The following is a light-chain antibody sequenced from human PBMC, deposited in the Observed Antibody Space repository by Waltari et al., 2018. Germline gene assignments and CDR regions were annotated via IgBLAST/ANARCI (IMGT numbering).Light chain of an antibody. CDR1: QSVSSSY. CDR2: GAS. V-gene: IGKV3-20*01. CDR3: QQYGSSPFT. J-gene: IGKJ3*01. Sequence: EIVLTQSPGTLSLSPGERTTLPCRAGQSVSSSYLAWYQQKPGQAPRLLIYGASSRATGIPDRFSGSGSGTDFTLTISRLGTEDFAVYYCQQYGSSPFTFGPGTKVDIK.